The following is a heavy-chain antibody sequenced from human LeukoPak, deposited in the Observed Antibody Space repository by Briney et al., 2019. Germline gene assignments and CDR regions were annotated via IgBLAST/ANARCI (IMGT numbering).Heavy chain of an antibody. D-gene: IGHD1-26*01. CDR1: GFTFSSYA. V-gene: IGHV3-23*01. CDR3: AKGIGSYYWYFDL. CDR2: ISGSGGST. Sequence: GGSLRLSCAASGFTFSSYAMSWVRQAPGKGLEWVSAISGSGGSTYYADSVKGRFTISRDNFKNTLYLQMNSLRAEDTAVYYCAKGIGSYYWYFDLWGRGTLVTVSS. J-gene: IGHJ2*01.